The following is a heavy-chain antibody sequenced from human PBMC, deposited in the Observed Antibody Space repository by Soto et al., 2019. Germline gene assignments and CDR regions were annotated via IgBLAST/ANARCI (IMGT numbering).Heavy chain of an antibody. CDR3: AKGGAFWSGYGDY. D-gene: IGHD3-3*01. V-gene: IGHV3-23*01. CDR1: GLTFSSYA. Sequence: EVQLLESGGGLVQPGGSLRLSCAASGLTFSSYAMSWVRQAPGKGLEWVSGMSGSGGIIYYADSVKGRFTISRDNSKNTLYLQMNSLTAEDTALYYCAKGGAFWSGYGDYWGHGTLVTVSS. J-gene: IGHJ4*01. CDR2: MSGSGGII.